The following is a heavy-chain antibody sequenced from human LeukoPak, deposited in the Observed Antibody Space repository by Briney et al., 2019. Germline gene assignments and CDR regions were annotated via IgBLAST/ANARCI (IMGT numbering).Heavy chain of an antibody. V-gene: IGHV3-33*01. CDR1: GFVFSIYG. CDR3: ARGWYYDILAGPQGADL. J-gene: IGHJ5*02. D-gene: IGHD3-9*01. CDR2: IWYDGSDK. Sequence: PGRSLRLSCAAPGFVFSIYGIHWVRQAPGKGLEWVAVIWYDGSDKYYADSVKGRFTISRDDSRHTLYLQVNSLRAEDSAVYYCARGWYYDILAGPQGADLWGQGTLVIVSS.